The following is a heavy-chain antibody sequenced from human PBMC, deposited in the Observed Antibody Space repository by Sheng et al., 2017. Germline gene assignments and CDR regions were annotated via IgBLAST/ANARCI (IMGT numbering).Heavy chain of an antibody. J-gene: IGHJ4*02. V-gene: IGHV1-46*01. CDR1: GYTFTSYY. CDR2: INPSGGST. CDR3: ARQASGRYPFDY. Sequence: QVQLVQSGAEVKKPGASVKVSCKASGYTFTSYYMHWVRQAPGQGLEWMGIINPSGGSTTSAQEFQGRVTMTRDTSTSTVYMELSSLRSEDTAVYYCARQASGRYPFDYWGQGTLVTVSS. D-gene: IGHD1-26*01.